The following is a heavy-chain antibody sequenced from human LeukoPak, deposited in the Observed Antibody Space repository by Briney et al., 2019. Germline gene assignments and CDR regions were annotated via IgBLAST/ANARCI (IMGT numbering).Heavy chain of an antibody. J-gene: IGHJ4*02. D-gene: IGHD6-6*01. CDR3: ARGHYSSSLDY. CDR1: GGTFSSYA. CDR2: IIPIFGTA. V-gene: IGHV1-69*06. Sequence: SVKVSCQASGGTFSSYAISWVRQAPGQGLEWTGGIIPIFGTANYAQKFQGRVTITADKSTSTAYMELRSLRSEDTAVYYCARGHYSSSLDYWGQGTLVTVSS.